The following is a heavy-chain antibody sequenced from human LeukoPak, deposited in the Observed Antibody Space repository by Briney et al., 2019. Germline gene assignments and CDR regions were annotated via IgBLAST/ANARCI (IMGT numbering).Heavy chain of an antibody. Sequence: ALVKVSCKASGYTFTGYYVHWVRQAPGQGFEWMGWINPNSGDTNYAQKFQGRVTMTRDTSISTAHMELSRLRSDDTAVYYCARANPLYCSSTTCLFDYWGQGTLVTVSS. CDR2: INPNSGDT. V-gene: IGHV1-2*02. D-gene: IGHD2-2*01. CDR1: GYTFTGYY. J-gene: IGHJ4*02. CDR3: ARANPLYCSSTTCLFDY.